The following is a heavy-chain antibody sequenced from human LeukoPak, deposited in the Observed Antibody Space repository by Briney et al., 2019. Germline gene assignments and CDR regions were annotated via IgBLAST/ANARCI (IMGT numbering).Heavy chain of an antibody. D-gene: IGHD1-26*01. CDR3: ARDDLIVGAHTFDY. CDR2: ISSSSSYI. Sequence: GGSLRLSCATSGFIFSNYAVNWVRQAPGKGLEWVSSISSSSSYIYYADSVKGRFTISRDNAKNSLYLQMNSLRAEDTAVYYCARDDLIVGAHTFDYWGQGTLVTVSS. CDR1: GFIFSNYA. V-gene: IGHV3-21*01. J-gene: IGHJ4*02.